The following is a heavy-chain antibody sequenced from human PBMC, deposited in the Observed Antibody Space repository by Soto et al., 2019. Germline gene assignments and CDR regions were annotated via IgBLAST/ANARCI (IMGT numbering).Heavy chain of an antibody. CDR3: ARVPDR. CDR2: IYHSGST. V-gene: IGHV4-30-2*01. J-gene: IGHJ5*02. CDR1: GGSISSGGYS. Sequence: PSETLSLTCAVSGGSISSGGYSWSWIRQPPGKGLEWIGYIYHSGSTYYNSSLKSRVTISVDRSKNQFSLKLSSVTAADTAVYYCARVPDRWGQGTLVTVS. D-gene: IGHD2-2*01.